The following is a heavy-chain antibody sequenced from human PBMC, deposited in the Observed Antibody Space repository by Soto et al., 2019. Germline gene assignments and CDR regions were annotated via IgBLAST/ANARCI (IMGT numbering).Heavy chain of an antibody. V-gene: IGHV3-23*01. CDR3: AKDRERDAWYEDY. D-gene: IGHD6-13*01. J-gene: IGHJ4*02. CDR1: GVSFSSYA. CDR2: ISGSDGST. Sequence: LSWAASGVSFSSYAMTWVRQAPGKGLEWVSVISGSDGSTYYAHSVKGRFTISRDNSKNTLYLQMNSLRAEDTAVYYCAKDRERDAWYEDYWGQGTLVTVSS.